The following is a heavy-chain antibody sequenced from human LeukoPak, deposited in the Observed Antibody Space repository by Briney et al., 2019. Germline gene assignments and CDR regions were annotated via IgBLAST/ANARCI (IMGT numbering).Heavy chain of an antibody. CDR3: ASTPRARLSGGSSRGPNAFDI. CDR1: GYTFTSYA. D-gene: IGHD2-2*01. CDR2: IIPIFGTA. J-gene: IGHJ3*02. Sequence: SVKVSCKASGYTFTSYAISWVRQAPGQGLEWMGWIIPIFGTANYAQKFQGRVTITADESTSTAYMELSSLRSEDTAVYYCASTPRARLSGGSSRGPNAFDIWGQGTMVTVSS. V-gene: IGHV1-69*13.